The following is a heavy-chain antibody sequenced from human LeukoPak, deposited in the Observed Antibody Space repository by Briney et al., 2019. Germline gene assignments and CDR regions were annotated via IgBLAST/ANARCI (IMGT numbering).Heavy chain of an antibody. CDR1: GGSISSSY. V-gene: IGHV4-59*08. Sequence: SETLSLTCTVSGGSISSSYWSWIRQAPGKGLEWIGYIYYSGSTSYNPSLKSRVTISVDTSKNQFSLELTSVTAADTAVYYCARHAGRYDSSGYYYFDYWGQGTLVTVSS. J-gene: IGHJ4*02. CDR3: ARHAGRYDSSGYYYFDY. CDR2: IYYSGST. D-gene: IGHD3-22*01.